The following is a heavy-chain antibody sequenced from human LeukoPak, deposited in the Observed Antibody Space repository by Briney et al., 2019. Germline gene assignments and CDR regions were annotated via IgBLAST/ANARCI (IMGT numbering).Heavy chain of an antibody. CDR2: MNPNSGNT. D-gene: IGHD4-11*01. CDR3: ARPKRDTSTTVSGGAFDI. J-gene: IGHJ3*02. V-gene: IGHV1-8*03. CDR1: GYTFTSYD. Sequence: ASVKVSCKASGYTFTSYDINWVRQATGQGLEWMGWMNPNSGNTGYAQKFQGRVTSTRNTSISTAYMELSSLRSEDTAVYYCARPKRDTSTTVSGGAFDIWGQGTMVTVSS.